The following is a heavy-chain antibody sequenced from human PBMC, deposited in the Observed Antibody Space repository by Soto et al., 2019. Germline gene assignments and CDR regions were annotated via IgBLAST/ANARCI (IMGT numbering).Heavy chain of an antibody. V-gene: IGHV1-69*19. J-gene: IGHJ4*02. D-gene: IGHD1-26*01. CDR2: IIPIFGTA. CDR3: ARDGGRHSGGIDY. CDR1: GGTFSSYS. Sequence: QVQLVQSGAEVKKPGSSVKVSCKASGGTFSSYSINWVRQAPGQGLDWMGEIIPIFGTANYAQKFQGRVTITADESTSTADMELGSLRSEDTAVYYCARDGGRHSGGIDYWGQGTLVTVSS.